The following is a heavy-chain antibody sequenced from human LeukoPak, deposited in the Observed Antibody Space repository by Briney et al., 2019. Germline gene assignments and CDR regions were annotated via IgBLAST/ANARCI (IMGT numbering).Heavy chain of an antibody. D-gene: IGHD1-26*01. CDR2: VYPGDSDT. CDR3: ATSNSGSYYPFDY. J-gene: IGHJ4*02. Sequence: GESLKISCKGSGYSFTSYWIGWVRQMPGKGLEWMGIVYPGDSDTRYSPSFQGQVTISADKSISTAYLQWSSLKASDTAMYYCATSNSGSYYPFDYWGQGTLVTVSS. CDR1: GYSFTSYW. V-gene: IGHV5-51*01.